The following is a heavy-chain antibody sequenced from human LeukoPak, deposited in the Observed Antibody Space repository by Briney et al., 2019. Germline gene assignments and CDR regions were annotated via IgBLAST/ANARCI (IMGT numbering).Heavy chain of an antibody. V-gene: IGHV4-38-2*01. CDR2: IYHSGST. J-gene: IGHJ4*02. CDR1: GYSISSGYY. CDR3: ASAPGDFWSGYPDYFDY. Sequence: TSETLSLTCAVSGYSISSGYYWGWIRQPPGKGLEWIGSIYHSGSTYYNPSLKSRVTISVDTSKNQFSLKLSSVTAADTAVYYCASAPGDFWSGYPDYFDYWDQGTLVTVSS. D-gene: IGHD3-3*01.